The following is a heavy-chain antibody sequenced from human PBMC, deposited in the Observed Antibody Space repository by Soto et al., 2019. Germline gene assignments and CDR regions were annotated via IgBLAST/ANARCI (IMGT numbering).Heavy chain of an antibody. J-gene: IGHJ4*02. CDR2: ISWDGGIT. V-gene: IGHV3-43*01. D-gene: IGHD3-9*01. Sequence: GGSLRLSCAASGFTFNSYTMHWVRQAPGKGLEWVSLISWDGGITYYGDSVKGRFTVSRDNSDNSLYLQMTSLRSDDTAFYYCAKDSYDILTGQKRYFDSWGQGTLVTVS. CDR1: GFTFNSYT. CDR3: AKDSYDILTGQKRYFDS.